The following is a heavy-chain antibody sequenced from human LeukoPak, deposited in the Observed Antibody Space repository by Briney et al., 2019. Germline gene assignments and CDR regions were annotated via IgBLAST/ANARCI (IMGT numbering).Heavy chain of an antibody. CDR2: VSTTGGST. D-gene: IGHD5-24*01. Sequence: GGSLRLSCGASSFTFSSYVMSWVRQAPGKGLEWVSTVSTTGGSTYYADSVKGRFTISRDNSKDTLYLQMNSLRAEDTAVYYCAREGPPTKSDEYYYYYMDVWGKGTTVTVSS. CDR1: SFTFSSYV. V-gene: IGHV3-23*01. J-gene: IGHJ6*03. CDR3: AREGPPTKSDEYYYYYMDV.